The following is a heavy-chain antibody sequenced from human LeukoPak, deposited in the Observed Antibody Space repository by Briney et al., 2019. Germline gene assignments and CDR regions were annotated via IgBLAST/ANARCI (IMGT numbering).Heavy chain of an antibody. D-gene: IGHD6-13*01. CDR3: ARLSTAAAGSDY. Sequence: GGSLRLSCAASGFTFSNYWMSWVRQAPGKGLEWVANIKQDGSEKYYVDSVKGRFTISRDNAKNSLYLQMNSLRAEDTAVYYCARLSTAAAGSDYWGQGTLLTVSS. CDR1: GFTFSNYW. V-gene: IGHV3-7*01. J-gene: IGHJ4*02. CDR2: IKQDGSEK.